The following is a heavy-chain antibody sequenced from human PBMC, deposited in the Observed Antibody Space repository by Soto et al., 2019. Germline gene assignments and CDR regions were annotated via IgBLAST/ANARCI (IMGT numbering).Heavy chain of an antibody. J-gene: IGHJ5*02. CDR3: ARENLAAGTSTISKWFDP. Sequence: QVQLQESGPGLVKPSETLSLTCTVSGGSISSYYWSWIRQPPGKGLEWIGYIYYSGRTNYNPSLKSRVTISVDTSKNQFSLDLRSVTAADTAVYYCARENLAAGTSTISKWFDPWGQGTLVTVSS. CDR1: GGSISSYY. V-gene: IGHV4-59*01. D-gene: IGHD6-13*01. CDR2: IYYSGRT.